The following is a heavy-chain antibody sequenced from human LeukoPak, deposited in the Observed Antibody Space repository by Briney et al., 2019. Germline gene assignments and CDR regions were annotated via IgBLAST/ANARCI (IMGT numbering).Heavy chain of an antibody. CDR2: INPNNGGT. Sequence: GASVKVSCKASGYTFTGYYIHWVRQAPGQGLEWMGRINPNNGGTNYAQKFQGRVTMTRDMSMSTAYMELSRLRSVDTAVNYCAGEDNSSGYRPFDIWGQGTMVTVPS. CDR3: AGEDNSSGYRPFDI. V-gene: IGHV1-2*06. D-gene: IGHD3-22*01. CDR1: GYTFTGYY. J-gene: IGHJ3*02.